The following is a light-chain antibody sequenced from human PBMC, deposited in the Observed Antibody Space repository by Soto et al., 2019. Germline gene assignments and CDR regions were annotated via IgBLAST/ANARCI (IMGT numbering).Light chain of an antibody. Sequence: DIQMTQSPSSLSASVGDRVTITCRASQGISNYLAWYQQKPGKVPKLLISDAYTLQSGVPSRFSGSGSGTDFTLTISSLHPEDVATYYCQNYKSATLLTFGPGTKVDLK. CDR3: QNYKSATLLT. J-gene: IGKJ3*01. CDR1: QGISNY. V-gene: IGKV1-27*01. CDR2: DAY.